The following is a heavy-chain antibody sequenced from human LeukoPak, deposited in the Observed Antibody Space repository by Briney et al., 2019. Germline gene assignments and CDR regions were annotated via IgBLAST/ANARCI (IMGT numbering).Heavy chain of an antibody. J-gene: IGHJ4*02. Sequence: VKVSCXASGYTFTRYGISWVRQAPGQGLEWMGWISAYNGDKNYAQRLQGRVTMTTDTSTGTAYMELRSLRSDDTAVYYCAREYSNGWFFDYWGQGTLVTVSS. CDR1: GYTFTRYG. V-gene: IGHV1-18*01. D-gene: IGHD6-19*01. CDR2: ISAYNGDK. CDR3: AREYSNGWFFDY.